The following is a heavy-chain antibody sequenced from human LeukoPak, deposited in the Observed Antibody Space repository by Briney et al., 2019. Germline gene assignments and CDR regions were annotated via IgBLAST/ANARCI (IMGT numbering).Heavy chain of an antibody. Sequence: SETLSLTCAAYGGSFSGYYWSWIRQPPGKGLEWIGEINHSGSTNYNPSLKSRVTISVDTSKNQFSLKLSSVTAADTAVYYCARAGNLKYYYDSSGYYQNDYWGQGTLVTVSS. V-gene: IGHV4-34*01. CDR2: INHSGST. J-gene: IGHJ4*02. CDR3: ARAGNLKYYYDSSGYYQNDY. CDR1: GGSFSGYY. D-gene: IGHD3-22*01.